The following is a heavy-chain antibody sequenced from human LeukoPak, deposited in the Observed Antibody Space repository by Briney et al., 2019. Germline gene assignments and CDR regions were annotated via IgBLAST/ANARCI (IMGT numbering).Heavy chain of an antibody. CDR3: ARDIRFLEWSILSYRDYGMDV. V-gene: IGHV1-2*06. CDR1: GYTFTGYY. CDR2: INPNSGGT. Sequence: ASVKVSCKASGYTFTGYYMHWVRQAPGQGLEWMGRINPNSGGTNYAQKFQGRVTMTRDTSISTAYMELSRLRSDDTAVYYYARDIRFLEWSILSYRDYGMDVWGQGTTVTVSS. J-gene: IGHJ6*02. D-gene: IGHD3-3*01.